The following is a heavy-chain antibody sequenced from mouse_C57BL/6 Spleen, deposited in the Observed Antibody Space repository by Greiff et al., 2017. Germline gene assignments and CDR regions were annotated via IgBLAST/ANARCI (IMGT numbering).Heavy chain of an antibody. J-gene: IGHJ2*01. CDR1: GFTFSDYG. CDR3: ARRATVGAYYFDY. Sequence: EVQLVESGGGLVKPGGSLKLSCAASGFTFSDYGMHWVRQAPEKGLEWVAYISSGSSTIYYADTVKGRFTISRDNAKNTLFLQMTSLRSEDTAMYYCARRATVGAYYFDYWGQGTTLTVAS. D-gene: IGHD1-1*01. V-gene: IGHV5-17*01. CDR2: ISSGSSTI.